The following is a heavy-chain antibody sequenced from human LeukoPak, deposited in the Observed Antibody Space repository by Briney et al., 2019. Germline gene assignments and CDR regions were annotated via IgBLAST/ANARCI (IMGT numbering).Heavy chain of an antibody. D-gene: IGHD6-13*01. CDR2: IKQDGSEK. V-gene: IGHV3-7*01. CDR1: RFTFSSYW. J-gene: IGHJ4*02. CDR3: AKMSGYSSSWYKDYFDY. Sequence: GGSLRLSCAASRFTFSSYWMSWVRQAPGKGLEWVANIKQDGSEKYYVDSVKGRFTISRDNAKNSLALQMNSLRAEDTAVYYCAKMSGYSSSWYKDYFDYWGQGTLVTVSS.